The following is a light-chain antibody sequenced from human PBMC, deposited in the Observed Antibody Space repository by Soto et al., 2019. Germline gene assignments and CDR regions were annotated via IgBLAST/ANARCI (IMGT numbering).Light chain of an antibody. CDR3: QQYGSSTGT. Sequence: EIVLTQSPGTLSLSPGEGATLSCRASQSVSSSYLAWYQQKPGQAPRLLIYGASSRATGIPDRFSGSGSGTELTHTIRRLEPEDFAVYYCQQYGSSTGTFGQGTKVEI. V-gene: IGKV3-20*01. J-gene: IGKJ1*01. CDR2: GAS. CDR1: QSVSSSY.